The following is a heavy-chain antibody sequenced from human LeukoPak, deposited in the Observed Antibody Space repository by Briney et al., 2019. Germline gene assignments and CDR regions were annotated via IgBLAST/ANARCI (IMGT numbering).Heavy chain of an antibody. CDR2: IFYSGST. J-gene: IGHJ6*03. D-gene: IGHD5-12*01. CDR3: ARVRGGGYVSYYYYYMDV. Sequence: TSSETPSPTRTVSCGFTSRYYWGWIRQPPGEGMGWIGYIFYSGSTNYNPSLKSRVTISVDTSKNQFSLKLSSVTAADTAVYYCARVRGGGYVSYYYYYMDVWGKGTTVTVSS. V-gene: IGHV4-59*01. CDR1: CGFTSRYY.